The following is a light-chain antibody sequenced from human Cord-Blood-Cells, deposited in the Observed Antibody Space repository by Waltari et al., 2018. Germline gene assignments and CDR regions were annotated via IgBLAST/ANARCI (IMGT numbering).Light chain of an antibody. CDR3: SSYAGSTLAE. CDR2: EVS. CDR1: SSDVGGYNY. V-gene: IGLV2-8*01. Sequence: QSALTQPPSASGSPGQSVTISCTGTSSDVGGYNYVSWYQQHPGKAPKLMIYEVSKRPSGVPDRFSGSKSGNTASLTVSGLQAEDEADYYCSSYAGSTLAEFGGGTQLTVL. J-gene: IGLJ7*01.